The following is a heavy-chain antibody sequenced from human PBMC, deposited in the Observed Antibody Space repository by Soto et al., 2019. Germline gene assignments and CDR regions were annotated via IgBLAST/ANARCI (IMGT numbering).Heavy chain of an antibody. CDR3: ARGGSGWKALNYFDS. V-gene: IGHV4-31*03. CDR2: NNYRADT. D-gene: IGHD6-19*01. J-gene: IGHJ4*02. CDR1: GGSIDNNGYS. Sequence: TSETLSLTCTVFGGSIDNNGYSWTWIRQRPGGGLEWLGSNNYRADTYYIPSLKSRITISLDTSQNQFSLWLTSVTAADTGMYYCARGGSGWKALNYFDSWGQGILVTVS.